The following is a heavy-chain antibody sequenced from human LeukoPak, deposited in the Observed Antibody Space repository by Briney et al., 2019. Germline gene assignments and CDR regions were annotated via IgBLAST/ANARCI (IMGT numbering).Heavy chain of an antibody. J-gene: IGHJ2*01. V-gene: IGHV4-39*07. CDR1: GGSISSSSYY. CDR3: ARDPPSDYGDPRGWYFDL. Sequence: SETLSLTCTVSGGSISSSSYYWGWIRQPPGKGLEWIGSIYYSGSTYYNPSLKSRVTISVDTSKNQFSLKLSSVTAADTAVYYCARDPPSDYGDPRGWYFDLWGRGTLVTVSS. D-gene: IGHD4-17*01. CDR2: IYYSGST.